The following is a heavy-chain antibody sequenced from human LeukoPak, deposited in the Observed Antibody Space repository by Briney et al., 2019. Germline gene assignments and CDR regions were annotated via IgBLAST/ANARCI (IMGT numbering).Heavy chain of an antibody. V-gene: IGHV1-8*01. D-gene: IGHD5-24*01. CDR2: MNPNSGNT. Sequence: ASVKVSCTASGYTFTSYDINWVRQATGQGLEWMGWMNPNSGNTGYAQKFQGRVTMTRNTSISTAYMELSSLRSEDTAVYYCARWRRDGYNFAFDIWGQGTMVTVSS. CDR3: ARWRRDGYNFAFDI. J-gene: IGHJ3*02. CDR1: GYTFTSYD.